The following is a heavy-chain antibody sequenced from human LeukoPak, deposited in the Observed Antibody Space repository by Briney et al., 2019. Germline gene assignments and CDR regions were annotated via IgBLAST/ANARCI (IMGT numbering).Heavy chain of an antibody. V-gene: IGHV4-39*01. CDR3: AVAGVRYYDSSGLHAFDF. Sequence: SETLSLTCTVSGGSISSRSHCWGWIRQPPGKGLEWIGPMFYSGSTYYNPSLKSRVAISVDTSENQFSLELNSVTAADTAVYYCAVAGVRYYDSSGLHAFDFWGRGTMVTVSS. J-gene: IGHJ3*01. CDR2: MFYSGST. CDR1: GGSISSRSHC. D-gene: IGHD3-22*01.